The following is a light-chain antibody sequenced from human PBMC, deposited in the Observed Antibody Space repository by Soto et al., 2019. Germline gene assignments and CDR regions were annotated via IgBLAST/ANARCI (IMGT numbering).Light chain of an antibody. CDR1: NIGNKR. J-gene: IGLJ1*01. CDR2: YDS. Sequence: SYELTQPPSVSVAPEKTATITCGGNNIGNKRVHWYRQKPGQAPVLVISYDSDRPSGIPERFSGSNSVNTATLTISRLEAGDEADYYCQVWDIMTDNYVFGSGTKLTVL. V-gene: IGLV3-21*04. CDR3: QVWDIMTDNYV.